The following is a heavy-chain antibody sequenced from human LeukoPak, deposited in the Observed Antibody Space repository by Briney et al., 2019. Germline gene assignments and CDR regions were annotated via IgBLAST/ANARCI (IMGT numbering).Heavy chain of an antibody. D-gene: IGHD2-8*01. CDR2: IYSGGST. J-gene: IGHJ4*02. CDR3: ARFKYAGSPFDY. Sequence: PGGSLRLSCAASGFTVSSNYMSWVRQAPGKGLEWVSVIYSGGSTYYADSVKGRFTISRDNSKNTLYLQMNSLRAEDTAVYYCARFKYAGSPFDYRGQGTLVTVSS. V-gene: IGHV3-53*01. CDR1: GFTVSSNY.